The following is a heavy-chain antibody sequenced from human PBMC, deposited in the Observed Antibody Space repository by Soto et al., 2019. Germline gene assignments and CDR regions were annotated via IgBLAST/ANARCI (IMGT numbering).Heavy chain of an antibody. V-gene: IGHV1-18*01. CDR3: ARSGDYNYYYMDV. Sequence: ASVKVSCKASGYTFTSYGISRVRQAPGQGLEWMGWISGYNGNTNYEQTFQGRVTMTTDTSTSTAYMELRSLRSDDTAVYYCARSGDYNYYYMDVWGKGTTVTVSS. D-gene: IGHD3-10*01. J-gene: IGHJ6*03. CDR1: GYTFTSYG. CDR2: ISGYNGNT.